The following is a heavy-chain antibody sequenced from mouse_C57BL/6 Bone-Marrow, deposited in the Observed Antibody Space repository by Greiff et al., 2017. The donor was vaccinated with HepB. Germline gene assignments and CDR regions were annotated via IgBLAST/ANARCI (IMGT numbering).Heavy chain of an antibody. D-gene: IGHD4-1*02. J-gene: IGHJ3*01. V-gene: IGHV1-63*01. CDR3: ARSQLAAWFAY. CDR2: IYPGGGYT. CDR1: GYTFTNYW. Sequence: QVQLQQSGAELVRPGTSVKMSCKASGYTFTNYWIGWAKQRPGHGLEWIGDIYPGGGYTNYNEKFKGKATLTADKSSSTAYMQFSSLTSEDSAIYYCARSQLAAWFAYWGQGTRVTVSA.